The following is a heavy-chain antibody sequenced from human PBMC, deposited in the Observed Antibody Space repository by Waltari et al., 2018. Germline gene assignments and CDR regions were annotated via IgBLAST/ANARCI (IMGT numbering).Heavy chain of an antibody. CDR3: ALLILWSGYYGPENWFDP. CDR1: GFSLSTSGVG. J-gene: IGHJ5*02. Sequence: QITLKESGPTLVKPTQTLTLTCPFSGFSLSTSGVGVGWIRQPPGKALEWLALIYWNDDKRYSPSLKSRLTITKDTSKNQVVLTMTNMDPVDTATYYCALLILWSGYYGPENWFDPWGQGTLVTVSS. V-gene: IGHV2-5*01. CDR2: IYWNDDK. D-gene: IGHD3-3*01.